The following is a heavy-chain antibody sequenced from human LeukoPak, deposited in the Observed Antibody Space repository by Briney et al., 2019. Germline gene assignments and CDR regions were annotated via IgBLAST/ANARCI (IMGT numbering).Heavy chain of an antibody. J-gene: IGHJ3*01. Sequence: GGSLRLSCAFSGLTFRLNWMRGVSQAPGKGLEWVANIKQDGGENYYVDSVKGRFTISRDNARNSLYLQMNSLRAEDTAVYYCARIIGCWSKGAFDFWGQGTMVTVSS. CDR1: GLTFRLNW. CDR3: ARIIGCWSKGAFDF. V-gene: IGHV3-7*04. CDR2: IKQDGGEN. D-gene: IGHD3-16*02.